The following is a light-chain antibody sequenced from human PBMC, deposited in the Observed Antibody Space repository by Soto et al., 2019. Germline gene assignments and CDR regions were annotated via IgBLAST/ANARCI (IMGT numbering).Light chain of an antibody. Sequence: DIQMTQSPSSLSASVGDRVTITCRASHGISNYLAWYQQKPGKVPKLLIYAASTLQSGVPSRFSGSGSGTDFTLTISSLQPEDVATYYCQKYNSATPDFGGGTKVEIK. CDR3: QKYNSATPD. V-gene: IGKV1-27*01. J-gene: IGKJ4*01. CDR2: AAS. CDR1: HGISNY.